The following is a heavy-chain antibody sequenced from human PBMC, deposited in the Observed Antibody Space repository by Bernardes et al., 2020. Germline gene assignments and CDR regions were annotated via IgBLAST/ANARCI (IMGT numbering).Heavy chain of an antibody. D-gene: IGHD2-21*02. CDR1: GGAFRYFT. Sequence: SVKVSCKAAGGAFRYFTISWVRQAPGQGLEWMGGIIPTFGPANYSQKFQGRVTITADESTSTAYMDLSSLRSDDTAVYYCAHIAVVTAIPYYYYYMDVWGKGTTVTVSS. CDR3: AHIAVVTAIPYYYYYMDV. CDR2: IIPTFGPA. V-gene: IGHV1-69*13. J-gene: IGHJ6*03.